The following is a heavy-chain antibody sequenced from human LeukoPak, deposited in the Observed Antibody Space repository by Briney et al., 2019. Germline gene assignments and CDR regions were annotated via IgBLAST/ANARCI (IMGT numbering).Heavy chain of an antibody. J-gene: IGHJ4*02. D-gene: IGHD6-19*01. CDR2: FDPEDGET. Sequence: GASVKVSCMVSGYTLTELSMHWVRQAPGKGLEWMGGFDPEDGETIYAQKFQGRVTMTEDTSTDTAYMELSSLRSEDTAVYYCATSQYSSGWYSLGSFDYWGQGTLVTVSS. CDR3: ATSQYSSGWYSLGSFDY. V-gene: IGHV1-24*01. CDR1: GYTLTELS.